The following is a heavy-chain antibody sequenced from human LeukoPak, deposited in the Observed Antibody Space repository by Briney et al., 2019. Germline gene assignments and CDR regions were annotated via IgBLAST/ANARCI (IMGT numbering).Heavy chain of an antibody. J-gene: IGHJ4*02. V-gene: IGHV3-30-3*01. D-gene: IGHD3-10*01. Sequence: GGSLRLSCAASGFTFSSYAMHWVRQAPGKGLEWVAVISYDGSNKYYADSVKGRFTISRDNSKNTLYLQVNSLRAEDTAVYYCARDRTYYYGSGSSEGWYFDYWGQGTLVTVSS. CDR3: ARDRTYYYGSGSSEGWYFDY. CDR2: ISYDGSNK. CDR1: GFTFSSYA.